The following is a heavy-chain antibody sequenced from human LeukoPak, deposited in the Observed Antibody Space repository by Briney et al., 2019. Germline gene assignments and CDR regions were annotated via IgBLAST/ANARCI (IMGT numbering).Heavy chain of an antibody. CDR2: IRSNGDTT. J-gene: IGHJ4*02. CDR1: GFTFSSYG. V-gene: IGHV3-23*01. D-gene: IGHD1-1*01. CDR3: AKGQELDDGVFDS. Sequence: PGRSLRLSCAASGFTFSSYGMHWVRQAPGKGLEWVSTIRSNGDTTYNADSVKGRFTISRDNSKNTLYLQLNSLRVEDTAIYYCAKGQELDDGVFDSWGQGTLVTVSS.